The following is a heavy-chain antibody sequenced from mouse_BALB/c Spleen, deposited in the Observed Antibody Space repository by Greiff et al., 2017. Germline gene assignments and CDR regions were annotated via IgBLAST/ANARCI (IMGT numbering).Heavy chain of an antibody. CDR2: ISSGGGST. J-gene: IGHJ2*01. D-gene: IGHD1-1*01. CDR3: ARQKSPFYYGYLDY. Sequence: EVQVVESGGGLVKPGGSLKLSCAASGFAFSSYDMSWVRQTPEKRLEWVAYISSGGGSTYYPDTVKGRFTISRDNAKNTLYLQMSSLKSEDTAMYYCARQKSPFYYGYLDYWGQGTTLTVSS. V-gene: IGHV5-12-1*01. CDR1: GFAFSSYD.